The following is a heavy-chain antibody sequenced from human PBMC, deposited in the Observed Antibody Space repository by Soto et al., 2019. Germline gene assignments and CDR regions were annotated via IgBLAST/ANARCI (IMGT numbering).Heavy chain of an antibody. CDR2: IYYRGST. D-gene: IGHD5-18*01. V-gene: IGHV4-31*03. CDR3: ARVDLQTVDTAMVTNWFDP. J-gene: IGHJ5*02. Sequence: QLQLQESGPGLVKPSQTLSLTCTVSGGSISSGGYYWSWIRQHPGKGLEWIGYIYYRGSTYYNPSLKSRVTISVDTSKNQFSLKLSSVTAADTAVYYCARVDLQTVDTAMVTNWFDPWGQGTLVTVSS. CDR1: GGSISSGGYY.